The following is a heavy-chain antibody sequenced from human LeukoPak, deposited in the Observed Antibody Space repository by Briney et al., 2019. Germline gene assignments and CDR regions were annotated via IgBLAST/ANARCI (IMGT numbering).Heavy chain of an antibody. CDR2: AYYRGGT. Sequence: SETLSLTCTVSGGSITTYHWNWIRQPPGKGREWIGYAYYRGGTKYNPSLKSRVSLSADTSKNQVSLKLSSVTAADTAVYFCARSYGSYVLDYWGQGTLVIVSS. CDR1: GGSITTYH. J-gene: IGHJ4*02. CDR3: ARSYGSYVLDY. D-gene: IGHD6-6*01. V-gene: IGHV4-59*01.